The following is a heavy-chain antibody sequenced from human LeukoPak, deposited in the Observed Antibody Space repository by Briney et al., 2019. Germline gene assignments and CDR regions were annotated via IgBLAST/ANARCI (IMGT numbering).Heavy chain of an antibody. CDR3: ARWYSSSYTYYFDY. CDR2: INHSGST. J-gene: IGHJ4*02. V-gene: IGHV4-34*01. CDR1: GGSFSGYY. Sequence: SETLSLTCAVYGGSFSGYYWSWIRQPPGKGLEWIGEINHSGSTNYNPSLKSRVTISVDTSKNQFSLKLSSVTAADTAVYYCARWYSSSYTYYFDYWGQGTLVTVSS. D-gene: IGHD6-13*01.